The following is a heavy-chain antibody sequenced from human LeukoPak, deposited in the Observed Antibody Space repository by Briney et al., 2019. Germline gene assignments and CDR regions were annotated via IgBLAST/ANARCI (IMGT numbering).Heavy chain of an antibody. CDR2: IRYDGSNK. CDR3: AKDPRYWNYRDPFDY. D-gene: IGHD1-7*01. J-gene: IGHJ4*02. V-gene: IGHV3-30*02. CDR1: GFTFSSYG. Sequence: GGSLRLSCAASGFTFSSYGMHWVRQAPGKGLEWVAFIRYDGSNKYYADSVKGRFTISRDNSKNTLYLQMNSLRAEDTAVYYCAKDPRYWNYRDPFDYWGQGTLVTVSS.